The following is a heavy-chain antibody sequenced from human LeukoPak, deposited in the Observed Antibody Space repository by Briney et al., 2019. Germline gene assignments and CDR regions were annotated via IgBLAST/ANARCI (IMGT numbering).Heavy chain of an antibody. V-gene: IGHV3-23*01. CDR2: ISGSGSTT. CDR1: GFTFSSYA. Sequence: GGSLRLSCAASGFTFSSYAMNWVRQAPGKGLEWVSAISGSGSTTYYADSVKGRFTISRDNSKNTLYLQMNSLRAEDTAVYYCAKKKWSNYDILTGYFDPWSQRTLVTVSS. CDR3: AKKKWSNYDILTGYFDP. D-gene: IGHD3-9*01. J-gene: IGHJ5*02.